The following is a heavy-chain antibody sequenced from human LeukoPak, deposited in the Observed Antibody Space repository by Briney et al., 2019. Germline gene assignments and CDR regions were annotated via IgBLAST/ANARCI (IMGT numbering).Heavy chain of an antibody. CDR1: GGSISSSGYY. D-gene: IGHD5-12*01. V-gene: IGHV4-39*01. J-gene: IGHJ4*02. Sequence: SETLSLTCGVSGGSISSSGYYWAWIRQPPGPGLEWAGSISYTGTTYSNPSHKSRLTISEDRSKKQFSLKMTFGVDADTAVYYCARRRIVATIDYWGQGTLVTVSS. CDR2: ISYTGTT. CDR3: ARRRIVATIDY.